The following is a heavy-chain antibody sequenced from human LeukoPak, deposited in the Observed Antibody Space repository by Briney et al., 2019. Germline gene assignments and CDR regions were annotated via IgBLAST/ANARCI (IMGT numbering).Heavy chain of an antibody. CDR2: INPNSGDT. CDR3: ATEHGTSGTTWEPT. Sequence: ASVKVSCTASGDTFTGYYIHWVRQTPEQGLECMGWINPNSGDTNYAQKCQDRVTMTRDTSISTAYMELSRLRSDDTAVYYRATEHGTSGTTWEPTWGQGTLVTVSS. D-gene: IGHD1-1*01. V-gene: IGHV1-2*02. J-gene: IGHJ5*02. CDR1: GDTFTGYY.